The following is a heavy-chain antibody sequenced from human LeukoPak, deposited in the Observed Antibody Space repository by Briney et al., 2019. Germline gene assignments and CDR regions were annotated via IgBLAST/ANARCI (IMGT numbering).Heavy chain of an antibody. Sequence: PSETLSLTCTVSGGSISSSSYYWGWIRQPPGKGLEWIVSIYYSGSTYYNPSLKSRVTISVDTSKNQFSLKLSSVTAADTAVYYCARDVPSTTMIVVVTTSHDAFDIWGQGTMVTVSS. CDR3: ARDVPSTTMIVVVTTSHDAFDI. V-gene: IGHV4-39*07. J-gene: IGHJ3*02. CDR2: IYYSGST. D-gene: IGHD3-22*01. CDR1: GGSISSSSYY.